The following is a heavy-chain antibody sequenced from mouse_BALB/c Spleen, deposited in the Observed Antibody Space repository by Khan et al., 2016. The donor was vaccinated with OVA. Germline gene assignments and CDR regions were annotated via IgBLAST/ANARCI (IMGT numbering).Heavy chain of an antibody. CDR1: GYAFSDYL. D-gene: IGHD2-1*01. J-gene: IGHJ3*01. Sequence: QVQLQQSGAELVRSGTSVKVSCKASGYAFSDYLIEWVKQRPGQGLEWIGVIIPGSGNINHNEKFKGKATLTADKSSSTAYMQLSSLTPGDSAVYFGARGGDGTLAYWGQGTPVTVSA. V-gene: IGHV1-54*01. CDR3: ARGGDGTLAY. CDR2: IIPGSGNI.